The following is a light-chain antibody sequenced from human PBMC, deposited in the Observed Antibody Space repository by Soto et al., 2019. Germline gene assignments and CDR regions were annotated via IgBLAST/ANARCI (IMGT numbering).Light chain of an antibody. Sequence: LTQPASVSGSPGQSITISCTGTSSDVGSYNLVSWYQQHPGKAPKLMIYEGSKRPSGVSNRFSGSKSGNTASLTISGLQAEDEADYYCCSYAGSSIFYVFGTGTKVTVL. CDR3: CSYAGSSIFYV. CDR2: EGS. V-gene: IGLV2-23*01. J-gene: IGLJ1*01. CDR1: SSDVGSYNL.